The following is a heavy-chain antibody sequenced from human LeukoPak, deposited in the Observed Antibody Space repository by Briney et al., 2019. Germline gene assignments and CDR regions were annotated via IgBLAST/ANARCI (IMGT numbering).Heavy chain of an antibody. CDR1: GFTFSSYA. J-gene: IGHJ4*02. Sequence: PGGSLRLSCAASGFTFSSYAMSWVRQAPGKGLEWVSAISGSGGSTYYADSVKGRFTISRDNSKNTLYLQMNSLRAEDTAIYYCAKRLGAQTTVITGGYFDYWGQGTLVTVSS. V-gene: IGHV3-23*01. CDR3: AKRLGAQTTVITGGYFDY. D-gene: IGHD4-23*01. CDR2: ISGSGGST.